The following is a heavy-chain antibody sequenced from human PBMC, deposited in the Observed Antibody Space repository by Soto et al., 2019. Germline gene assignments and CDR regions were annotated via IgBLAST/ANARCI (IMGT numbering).Heavy chain of an antibody. Sequence: TPSPTRAVSGGSLSRRGYSWSWIPQPPGKGLEWIGYIYHSGSTYYNPSLKSRVTISVDRSKNQFSLKLSSVTAADTAVYYCARGGNRFGYYYYGMDVWGQGTTVTVSS. CDR1: GGSLSRRGYS. J-gene: IGHJ6*02. D-gene: IGHD2-15*01. V-gene: IGHV4-30-2*01. CDR3: ARGGNRFGYYYYGMDV. CDR2: IYHSGST.